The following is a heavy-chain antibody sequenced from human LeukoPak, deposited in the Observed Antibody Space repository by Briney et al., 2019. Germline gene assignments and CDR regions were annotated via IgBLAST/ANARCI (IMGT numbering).Heavy chain of an antibody. CDR2: ISENGDGR. J-gene: IGHJ4*02. Sequence: GGSLRLSCAASGFTFNNFAMTWVRQAPGKGLQWVSAISENGDGRYYAGSVKGRFTISRDNSRNMLYLQMNSLRAEDTALYYCTKDRSASYWGQGTLVTVSS. CDR3: TKDRSASY. V-gene: IGHV3-23*01. CDR1: GFTFNNFA.